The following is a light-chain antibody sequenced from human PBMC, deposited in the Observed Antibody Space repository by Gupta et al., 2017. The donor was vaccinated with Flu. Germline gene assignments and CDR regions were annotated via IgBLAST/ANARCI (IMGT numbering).Light chain of an antibody. CDR2: DAS. Sequence: ELVLTQSPGTLSLSPGERATLSCRASQSLSRSDLAWFQQKPGQTPRLFIYDASSRATGIPDRFSGSGSGTDFTLTISRLEPEDFGVYYCLQYGRSPRTFGQGTKVEI. CDR3: LQYGRSPRT. J-gene: IGKJ1*01. CDR1: QSLSRSD. V-gene: IGKV3-20*01.